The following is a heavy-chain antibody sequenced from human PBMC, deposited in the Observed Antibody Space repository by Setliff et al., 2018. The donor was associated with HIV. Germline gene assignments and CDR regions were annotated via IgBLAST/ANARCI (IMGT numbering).Heavy chain of an antibody. V-gene: IGHV4-38-2*02. CDR2: INHSGDT. CDR1: GYSINNGLY. J-gene: IGHJ3*02. Sequence: SETLSLTCTVSGYSINNGLYWAWIRQPPGKGLEWIGSINHSGDTYYTPSLTSRVTISVDTSKNQFSLKLSSVTAADTAVYYGARGLHYDILTGLPQTHFHIWGQGTMVTVSS. D-gene: IGHD3-9*01. CDR3: ARGLHYDILTGLPQTHFHI.